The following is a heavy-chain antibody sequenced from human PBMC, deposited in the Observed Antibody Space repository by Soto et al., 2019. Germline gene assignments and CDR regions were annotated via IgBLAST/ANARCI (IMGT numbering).Heavy chain of an antibody. CDR2: IVVGSGNT. J-gene: IGHJ4*02. CDR1: GFTFTSSA. Sequence: GGPVKVSCKASGFTFTSSAVQWVRQARGQRLEWIGWIVVGSGNTNYAQKFQERVTITRDMSTSTAYMELSSLRSEDTAVYYCAARGTADVDIVATISGYYFDYWGQGTLVTVSS. V-gene: IGHV1-58*01. CDR3: AARGTADVDIVATISGYYFDY. D-gene: IGHD5-12*01.